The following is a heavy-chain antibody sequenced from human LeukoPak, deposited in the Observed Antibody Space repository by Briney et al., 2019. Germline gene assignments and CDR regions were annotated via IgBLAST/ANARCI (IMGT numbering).Heavy chain of an antibody. CDR2: ISSSSSYI. Sequence: PGGSLRLSCAASGFTFSSYSMNWVRQAPGKGLEWVSSISSSSSYIYYADSVKGRFTISRDNAKNSLYLQMNSLRAEDTAVYYCARSPGYRSSTSCYIHYYGMDVWGQGTTVTVSS. CDR1: GFTFSSYS. D-gene: IGHD2-2*02. V-gene: IGHV3-21*01. J-gene: IGHJ6*02. CDR3: ARSPGYRSSTSCYIHYYGMDV.